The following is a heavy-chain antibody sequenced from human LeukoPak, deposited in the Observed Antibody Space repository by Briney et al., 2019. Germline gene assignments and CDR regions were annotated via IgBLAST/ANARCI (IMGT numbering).Heavy chain of an antibody. CDR1: GFTFSSYG. J-gene: IGHJ4*02. CDR3: AIGIVADATYYFDY. D-gene: IGHD2-21*01. Sequence: GGSLRLSCAASGFTFSSYGMHWVRQAPGKGLEWVAFIRYDGSNKYYADSVKGRFTISRDNSKNTLYLQMKSLRVEHTAIYYCAIGIVADATYYFDYWGQGSLVTVSS. CDR2: IRYDGSNK. V-gene: IGHV3-30*02.